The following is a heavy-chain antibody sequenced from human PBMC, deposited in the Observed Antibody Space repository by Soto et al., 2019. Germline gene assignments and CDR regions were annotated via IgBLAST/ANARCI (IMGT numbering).Heavy chain of an antibody. CDR2: MNPNSGIT. CDR3: ARGFYFYLHNPGGN. CDR1: GYSFTSYD. V-gene: IGHV1-8*01. Sequence: GASVKVSCKASGYSFTSYDINWVRQAPGQGLEWMGWMNPNSGITGYAQKFRGRVTMTRDTSLNTAYMELSSLRSDDTAVYYCARGFYFYLHNPGGNWGQGTLVTSPQ. J-gene: IGHJ4*02. D-gene: IGHD3-3*01.